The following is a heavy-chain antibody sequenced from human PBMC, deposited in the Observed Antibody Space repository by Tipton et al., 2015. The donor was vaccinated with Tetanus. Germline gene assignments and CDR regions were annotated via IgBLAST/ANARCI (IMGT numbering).Heavy chain of an antibody. D-gene: IGHD3-3*01. J-gene: IGHJ4*02. Sequence: TLSLTCTVSGGSISTYHRNWIRQSPGKGLEWIGYIDYFGSTKYNPSLKSRVVMSVDTSKNQLSLRLNSVTSADTAVYYCARTSGYMYSDCWGQGTLVTVSS. CDR2: IDYFGST. V-gene: IGHV4-59*01. CDR3: ARTSGYMYSDC. CDR1: GGSISTYH.